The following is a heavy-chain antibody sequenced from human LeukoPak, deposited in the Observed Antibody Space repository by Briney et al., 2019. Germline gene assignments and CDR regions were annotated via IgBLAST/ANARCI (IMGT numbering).Heavy chain of an antibody. J-gene: IGHJ4*02. V-gene: IGHV4-34*01. CDR2: INHSGST. D-gene: IGHD2-2*01. Sequence: SETLSLTCAVYGGSFSGYYWSCIRQPPGKGLEWIGEINHSGSTNYNPSLKSRVTISVDTSKNQFSLKLSSVTAADTAVYYCASARGDIVVVPAAIHLYFDYWGQGTLVTVSS. CDR1: GGSFSGYY. CDR3: ASARGDIVVVPAAIHLYFDY.